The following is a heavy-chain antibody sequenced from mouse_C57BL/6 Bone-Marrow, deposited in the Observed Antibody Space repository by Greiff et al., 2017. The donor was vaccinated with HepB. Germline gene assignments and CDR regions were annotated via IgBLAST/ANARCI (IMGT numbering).Heavy chain of an antibody. D-gene: IGHD2-2*01. CDR3: AMCRYYGYFYSAMDY. Sequence: QVQLQQPGAELVKPGASVKMSCKASGYTFTSYWITWVKQRPGQGLEWIGDIYPGSGSTNYNEKFKSKATLTVDTSSSTAYIQLSSLTSEDSAVYYFAMCRYYGYFYSAMDYWGQGTSVTVSS. V-gene: IGHV1-55*01. J-gene: IGHJ4*01. CDR1: GYTFTSYW. CDR2: IYPGSGST.